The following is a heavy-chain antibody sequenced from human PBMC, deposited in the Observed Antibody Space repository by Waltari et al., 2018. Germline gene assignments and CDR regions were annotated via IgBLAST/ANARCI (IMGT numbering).Heavy chain of an antibody. CDR2: IKPDGSEK. CDR3: SKSLDV. Sequence: EVQMVESGGGLVQPGGSLRLSCAAYGFTFSNFWMDWVRQAPGKGLEWSANIKPDGSEKNYVDSVKGRFTISRDNTKNSLYLQMNSLRAEDTAVYYCSKSLDVWGPGTSVTVSS. CDR1: GFTFSNFW. V-gene: IGHV3-7*01. J-gene: IGHJ6*02.